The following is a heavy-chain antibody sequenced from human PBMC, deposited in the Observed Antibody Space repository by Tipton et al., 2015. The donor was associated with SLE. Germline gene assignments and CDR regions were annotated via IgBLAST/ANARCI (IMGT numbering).Heavy chain of an antibody. J-gene: IGHJ5*02. CDR3: ARVAAAVPGWFDP. CDR2: INHSGST. Sequence: LRLSCAVYGGSFSGYYWSWIRQPPGKGLEWIGEINHSGSTNYNPSLKSRVTISVDTSKNQFSLKLSSVTAADTAVYYCARVAAAVPGWFDPWGQGTLVTVSS. D-gene: IGHD6-13*01. CDR1: GGSFSGYY. V-gene: IGHV4-34*01.